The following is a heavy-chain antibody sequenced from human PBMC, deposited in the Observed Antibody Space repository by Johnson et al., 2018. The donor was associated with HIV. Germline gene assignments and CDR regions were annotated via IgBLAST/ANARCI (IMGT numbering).Heavy chain of an antibody. Sequence: QVQLVESGGGVVQPGRSLRLSCAASGFTFRSYAMHWVRQAPGKGLEWVAVISYDGSNKYYADSVKGRFTISRDNSKNTLYLQMNSLRAEDTAVDYCARERINFWSSHDAFDIWGQGTMVTVSS. CDR2: ISYDGSNK. D-gene: IGHD3-3*01. J-gene: IGHJ3*02. CDR1: GFTFRSYA. V-gene: IGHV3-30*04. CDR3: ARERINFWSSHDAFDI.